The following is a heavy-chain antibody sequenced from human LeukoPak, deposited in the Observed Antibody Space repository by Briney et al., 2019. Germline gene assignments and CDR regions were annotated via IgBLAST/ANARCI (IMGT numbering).Heavy chain of an antibody. Sequence: GASVKVSCKASGGTFSSYAISWVRQAPGQGLEWMGGIIPIFGTANYAQKFQGRVTITADESTSTAYMELSSLRSADTAVYYCARGSKVRNYYYYYMDVWGKGTTVTVSS. CDR1: GGTFSSYA. D-gene: IGHD4-11*01. CDR3: ARGSKVRNYYYYYMDV. V-gene: IGHV1-69*13. J-gene: IGHJ6*03. CDR2: IIPIFGTA.